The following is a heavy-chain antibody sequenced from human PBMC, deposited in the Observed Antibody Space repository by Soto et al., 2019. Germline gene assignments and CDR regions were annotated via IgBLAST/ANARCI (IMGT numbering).Heavy chain of an antibody. D-gene: IGHD4-17*01. CDR3: ARGGDDYDEWYFDY. V-gene: IGHV4-4*02. CDR1: SGSISSSNW. CDR2: IYHSGST. Sequence: SETLSLTCAVSSGSISSSNWWSWVRQPPGKGLEWIGEIYHSGSTNYNPSLKSRVTISVDKSKNQFSLKLSSVTAADTAVYYCARGGDDYDEWYFDYWGQGTLVTVSS. J-gene: IGHJ4*02.